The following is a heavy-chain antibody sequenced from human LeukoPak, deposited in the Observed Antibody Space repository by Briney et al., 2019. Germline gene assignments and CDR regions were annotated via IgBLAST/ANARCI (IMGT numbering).Heavy chain of an antibody. V-gene: IGHV1-69*01. CDR1: GGTFSSYA. CDR3: ARTGERGYSYGNDY. D-gene: IGHD5-18*01. J-gene: IGHJ4*02. Sequence: ASVKVTCKVSGGTFSSYAISWVRQAPGQGLEWMGGIIPIFGTANYAQKFQGRVTITADESTSTAYMELSSLRSEDTAVYYCARTGERGYSYGNDYWGQGTLVTVSS. CDR2: IIPIFGTA.